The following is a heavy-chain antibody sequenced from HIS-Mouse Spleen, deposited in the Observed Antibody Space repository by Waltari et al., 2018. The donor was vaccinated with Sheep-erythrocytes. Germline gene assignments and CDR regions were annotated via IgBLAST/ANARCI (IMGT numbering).Heavy chain of an antibody. D-gene: IGHD6-19*01. J-gene: IGHJ3*02. CDR2: INPSGST. CDR3: ALSVDLAGAFDI. V-gene: IGHV4-34*01. Sequence: QVQLQQWGAGLLKPSETLSLTCAVYGGSFSGYYWSWIRQPPGKGVEWIGEINPSGSTNYTPSLKSRVTISVDTSKNQFSLKLSSVTAADTAVYYCALSVDLAGAFDIWGQGTMVTVSS. CDR1: GGSFSGYY.